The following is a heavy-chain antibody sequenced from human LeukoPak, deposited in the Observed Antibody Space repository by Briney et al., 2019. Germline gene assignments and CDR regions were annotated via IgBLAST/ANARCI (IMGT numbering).Heavy chain of an antibody. CDR3: ARGGGYYTIDY. CDR1: GLIVNSTY. CDR2: LYSDDTT. J-gene: IGHJ4*02. V-gene: IGHV3-53*01. Sequence: GGSLRLSCAASGLIVNSTYMTGAGRAPGRGLEWVSVLYSDDTTYYADSVKGRFTISRDNSKNTLYLQMNNLRAEDTAVYYCARGGGYYTIDYWGQGTLVTVSS. D-gene: IGHD1-26*01.